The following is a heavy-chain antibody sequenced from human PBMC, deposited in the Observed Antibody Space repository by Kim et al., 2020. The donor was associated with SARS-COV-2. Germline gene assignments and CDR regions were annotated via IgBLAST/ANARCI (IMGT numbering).Heavy chain of an antibody. J-gene: IGHJ4*02. CDR3: VRDTLSGGADF. Sequence: GGSLRLSCAASGFTSDNYAMHWVRQAPGKGLEWVSGFSLDGIRTGYADSVKGRFTVSRDYAKNSLYLEMNSLRPDDTALYFCVRDTLSGGADFWGQG. V-gene: IGHV3-9*02. D-gene: IGHD3-16*01. CDR2: FSLDGIRT. CDR1: GFTSDNYA.